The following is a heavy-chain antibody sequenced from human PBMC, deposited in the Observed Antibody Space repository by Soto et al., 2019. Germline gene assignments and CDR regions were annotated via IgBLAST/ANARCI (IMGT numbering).Heavy chain of an antibody. V-gene: IGHV4-30-2*01. CDR1: GGSISSGGYS. J-gene: IGHJ4*02. D-gene: IGHD3-10*01. Sequence: LSLTCAVSGGSISSGGYSWSWIRQPPGKDLEWIGYIYHSGSTYYNPSLKSLVTIPVDRSKNQFSLKLSSVTAADTAVYYSTIVPGHWCQGSLVFVSS. CDR3: TIVPGH. CDR2: IYHSGST.